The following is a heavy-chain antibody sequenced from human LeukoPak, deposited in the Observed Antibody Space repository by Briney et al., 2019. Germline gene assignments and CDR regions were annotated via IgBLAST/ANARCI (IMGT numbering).Heavy chain of an antibody. V-gene: IGHV1-46*01. D-gene: IGHD3-22*01. CDR2: IYPSGGGS. CDR3: VRAYSGYSIDF. J-gene: IGHJ4*02. Sequence: GASVKVSCKASGYTFTNYYMHWVRQAPGHGLVWMGIIYPSGGGSSYAQKFQGRVTMTRDTSTSTVYMELSSLTSEDTAVYYCVRAYSGYSIDFWGQGTLVAVSS. CDR1: GYTFTNYY.